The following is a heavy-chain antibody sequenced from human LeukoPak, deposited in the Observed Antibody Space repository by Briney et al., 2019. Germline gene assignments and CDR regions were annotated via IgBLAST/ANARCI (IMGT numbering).Heavy chain of an antibody. D-gene: IGHD3-22*01. Sequence: GPLRPPCAASGFTFSSYGMHWVRQAPGKGLEWVAFIRYDGSNKYYSDPVKGRFTISRDNSKNTLYLQMNSLRAEDTAVYYCAKDKGYYDSSGYYPGHWGQGTLVTVSS. V-gene: IGHV3-30*02. CDR2: IRYDGSNK. CDR1: GFTFSSYG. CDR3: AKDKGYYDSSGYYPGH. J-gene: IGHJ4*02.